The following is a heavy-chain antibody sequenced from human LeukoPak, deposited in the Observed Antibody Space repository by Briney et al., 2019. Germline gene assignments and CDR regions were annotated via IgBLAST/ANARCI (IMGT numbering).Heavy chain of an antibody. CDR3: ASAQGRGNSPRYYYGMDV. CDR2: IYYSGST. CDR1: GGSISSYY. Sequence: SETLSLTCTVSGGSISSYYWSWIRQPPGKGLEWIGYIYYSGSTNYNPSLKSRVTISVDTSKNQFSLKLSSVTAADTAVYHCASAQGRGNSPRYYYGMDVWGQGTTVTVSS. D-gene: IGHD4-23*01. V-gene: IGHV4-59*01. J-gene: IGHJ6*02.